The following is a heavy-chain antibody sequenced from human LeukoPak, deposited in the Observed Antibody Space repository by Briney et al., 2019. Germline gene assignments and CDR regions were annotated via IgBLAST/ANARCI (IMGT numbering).Heavy chain of an antibody. Sequence: GGSLRLSCARSGFSVSSYWLHWVRQSPAKGLVWVSRVNGYGRSTSYADSVKGRVTISRDNGKNTLYLHMTSLRVEDSAVYYCVRSFRIPYCSGNSCYPTDFDFWGQGTLVTVSS. D-gene: IGHD2-15*01. J-gene: IGHJ4*02. V-gene: IGHV3-74*01. CDR1: GFSVSSYW. CDR3: VRSFRIPYCSGNSCYPTDFDF. CDR2: VNGYGRST.